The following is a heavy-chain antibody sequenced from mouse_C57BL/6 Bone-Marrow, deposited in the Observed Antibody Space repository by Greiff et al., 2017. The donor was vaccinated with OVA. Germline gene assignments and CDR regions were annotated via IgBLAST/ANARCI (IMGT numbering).Heavy chain of an antibody. D-gene: IGHD1-1*01. V-gene: IGHV1-26*01. Sequence: EVQLQQSGPELVNPGASVKISCKASGYTFTDYYMNWVKQSHGKSLEWIGDINPNNGGTSYNQKFKGKATLTVDKSSSTAYMELRSLTSEDSAVYYCARYYYGSYWYFDVWGTGTTVTVSS. CDR2: INPNNGGT. CDR1: GYTFTDYY. J-gene: IGHJ1*03. CDR3: ARYYYGSYWYFDV.